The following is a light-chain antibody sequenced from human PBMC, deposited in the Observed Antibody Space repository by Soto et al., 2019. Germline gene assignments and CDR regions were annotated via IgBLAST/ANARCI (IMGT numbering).Light chain of an antibody. CDR2: DVS. CDR1: SSDIGSYSY. CDR3: SSYGASSTL. Sequence: QSALAQPASLSGSPGQSITISCTETSSDIGSYSYVSWYQQHPGKAPKLMIFDVSYRPSGISDRFSGSKSGNTASLTISGLQPEDEADYYCSSYGASSTLFGGGTKLTVL. J-gene: IGLJ3*02. V-gene: IGLV2-14*03.